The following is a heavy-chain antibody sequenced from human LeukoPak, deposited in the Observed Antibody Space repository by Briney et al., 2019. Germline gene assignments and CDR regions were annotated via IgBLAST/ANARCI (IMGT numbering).Heavy chain of an antibody. Sequence: TPSETLSLTCAVYGGSFSGYYWSWIRQPPGKGLGWIGEISHSGSTNYNPSLKSRVTISVDTSKNQFSLKLSSVTAADTAVYYCARGERHTYYDFWSGYPIFDYWGQGTLVTVSS. CDR1: GGSFSGYY. CDR3: ARGERHTYYDFWSGYPIFDY. CDR2: ISHSGST. V-gene: IGHV4-34*01. D-gene: IGHD3-3*01. J-gene: IGHJ4*02.